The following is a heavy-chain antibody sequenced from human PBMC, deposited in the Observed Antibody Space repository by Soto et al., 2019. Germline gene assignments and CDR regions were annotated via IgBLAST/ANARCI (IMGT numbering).Heavy chain of an antibody. V-gene: IGHV5-10-1*01. CDR2: IDPSDSYT. Sequence: PGESLKISCKGSGYSFTSYWISWVRQMPGKGLEWMGRIDPSDSYTNYSPSFQGHVTISADKSISTAYLQWSSLKASDTAMYYCARLELVGQLAREYYYYYGMDVWGQGTTVTVSS. J-gene: IGHJ6*02. CDR3: ARLELVGQLAREYYYYYGMDV. CDR1: GYSFTSYW. D-gene: IGHD6-6*01.